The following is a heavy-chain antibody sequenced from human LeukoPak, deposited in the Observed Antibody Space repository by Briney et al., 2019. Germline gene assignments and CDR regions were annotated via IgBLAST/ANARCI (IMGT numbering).Heavy chain of an antibody. CDR2: IYHSGST. CDR3: ARVGDYALKD. J-gene: IGHJ4*02. V-gene: IGHV4-30-2*01. CDR1: GGSISSGGYY. D-gene: IGHD3-16*01. Sequence: PSQTLSLTCTVSGGSISSGGYYWSWIRQPPGKGLEWIGYIYHSGSTYYNPSLKSRVTISVDTSKNQFSLKLSSVTAADTAVYYCARVGDYALKDWGQGTLVTVAS.